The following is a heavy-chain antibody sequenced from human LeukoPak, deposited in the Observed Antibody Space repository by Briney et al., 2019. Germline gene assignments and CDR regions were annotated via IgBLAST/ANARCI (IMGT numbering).Heavy chain of an antibody. Sequence: SETLSLTCAVYGGSFSGYYWSWIRQPPGKGLEWIGEINHSGSTNYNPSLKSRVTIPVDTSKNQFSLKPSSVTAADTAVYYCARVVPAAMVYVSYFDYWGQGTLVTVPS. D-gene: IGHD2-2*01. J-gene: IGHJ4*02. CDR1: GGSFSGYY. CDR2: INHSGST. V-gene: IGHV4-34*01. CDR3: ARVVPAAMVYVSYFDY.